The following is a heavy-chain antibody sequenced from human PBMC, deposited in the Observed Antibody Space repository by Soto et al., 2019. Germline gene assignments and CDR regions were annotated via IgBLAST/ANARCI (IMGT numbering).Heavy chain of an antibody. CDR3: VSGDHIAVVTATLAH. Sequence: ASVKVACKPCGYTLYTYYVHWVRQAPGQGLEWMGIIHPSGGGSTYAQKFLGRVTMTRDTSTSAVFMELSSLRSADTAVYYCVSGDHIAVVTATLAHWARGTLLPVSS. J-gene: IGHJ4*02. D-gene: IGHD2-21*02. CDR2: IHPSGGGS. V-gene: IGHV1-46*03. CDR1: GYTLYTYY.